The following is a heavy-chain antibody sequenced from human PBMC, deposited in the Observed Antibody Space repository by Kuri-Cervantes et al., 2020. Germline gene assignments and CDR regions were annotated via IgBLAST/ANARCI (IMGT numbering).Heavy chain of an antibody. J-gene: IGHJ4*02. Sequence: GGSLRLSCAASGFAFGLTFSSYSMNWVRQAPGKGLEWVPSITSTSSKIDYADSVKGRFTISRDNAKNSLYLQMNSLRAEDTAVYYCATEGYGSGSYPTDYWGQGTLVTVSS. CDR1: GFAFGLTFSSYS. CDR2: ITSTSSKI. V-gene: IGHV3-21*01. CDR3: ATEGYGSGSYPTDY. D-gene: IGHD3-10*01.